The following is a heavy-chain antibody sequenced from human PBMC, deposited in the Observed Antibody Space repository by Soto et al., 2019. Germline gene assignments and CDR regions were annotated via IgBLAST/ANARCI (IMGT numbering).Heavy chain of an antibody. Sequence: QVHLVESGGGVVQSGRSLRLSCAASGFTFSSYGLHWVRRAPGEGLEWVSVISYDGNKQYYADSVKGRFTISRDNSRNTLYLQMNTLRAEDTAMYYCARDRRDYGDYRSFFYYYGMDVWGQGTTVTVSS. J-gene: IGHJ6*02. CDR2: ISYDGNKQ. D-gene: IGHD4-17*01. CDR1: GFTFSSYG. V-gene: IGHV3-30-3*01. CDR3: ARDRRDYGDYRSFFYYYGMDV.